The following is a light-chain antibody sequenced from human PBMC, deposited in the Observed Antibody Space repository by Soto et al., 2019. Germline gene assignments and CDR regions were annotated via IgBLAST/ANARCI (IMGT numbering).Light chain of an antibody. CDR1: LPISNY. CDR3: KQLNSYPLT. Sequence: DIQRTQSPSSLSASVGGIVTITCRASLPISNYLAWYQQKPGKIPNLLIYAASTLQAGVPSRFSGSGSGTDFTITISSLQPEDFATYDGKQLNSYPLTFGGGTKVDIK. J-gene: IGKJ4*01. V-gene: IGKV1-27*01. CDR2: AAS.